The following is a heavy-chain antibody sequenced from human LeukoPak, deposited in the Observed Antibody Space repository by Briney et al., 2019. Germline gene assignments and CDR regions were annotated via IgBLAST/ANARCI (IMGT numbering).Heavy chain of an antibody. V-gene: IGHV4-4*07. D-gene: IGHD3-3*01. J-gene: IGHJ4*02. CDR3: ARPGNYDFWSPYED. CDR2: FYTSGTT. CDR1: GGPISTYS. Sequence: SETLSLTCTVSGGPISTYSWCWIRQAAGKRLEWIGCFYTSGTTNYNPSLKSRVAMSVDTSKNQFSLRLSSATAADTAVYYCARPGNYDFWSPYEDWGQGSLVTVSS.